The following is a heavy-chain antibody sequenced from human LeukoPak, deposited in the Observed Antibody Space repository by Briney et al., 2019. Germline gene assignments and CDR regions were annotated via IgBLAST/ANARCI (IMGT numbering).Heavy chain of an antibody. CDR3: ARQYYGGNVHFDY. CDR2: IYPDDSDT. J-gene: IGHJ4*02. Sequence: GESLKISCKGSGYSFSNYWIAWVRQMPGKALEWMGIIYPDDSDTRYSPSFQGQVTISADKSITTAYLQWSSLKASDTAMYYCARQYYGGNVHFDYWGQGTLVTVSS. D-gene: IGHD4-23*01. V-gene: IGHV5-51*01. CDR1: GYSFSNYW.